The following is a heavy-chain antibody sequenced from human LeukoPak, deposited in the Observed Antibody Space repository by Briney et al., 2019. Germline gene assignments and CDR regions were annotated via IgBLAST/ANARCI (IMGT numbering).Heavy chain of an antibody. CDR3: AKQSHDYGGYMDF. V-gene: IGHV3-23*01. D-gene: IGHD4-17*01. J-gene: IGHJ4*02. CDR2: IRNSGSST. CDR1: GFTFSSYG. Sequence: GGSLRLSCAASGFTFSSYGMNWVRQAPGRGLEWVSTIRNSGSSTSYADSVKGRFTISRDNSKNTLYLQLNSLRADDTALYYCAKQSHDYGGYMDFWGQGTLVTVSS.